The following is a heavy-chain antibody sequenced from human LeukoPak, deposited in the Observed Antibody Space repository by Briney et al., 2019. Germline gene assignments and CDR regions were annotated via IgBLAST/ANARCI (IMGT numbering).Heavy chain of an antibody. CDR3: ARDFYVGSKSYYIRY. D-gene: IGHD3-10*01. V-gene: IGHV3-33*01. CDR2: IGFLGSNK. J-gene: IGHJ4*01. CDR1: GFTFSTYG. Sequence: PGGSLRLSCAASGFTFSTYGMHWVRQAPGKGLEWVAVIGFLGSNKYYADSVKGRLTISRDNSKSTLYLQMNSLRAEDTAVYYCARDFYVGSKSYYIRYWGHGTLVTVP.